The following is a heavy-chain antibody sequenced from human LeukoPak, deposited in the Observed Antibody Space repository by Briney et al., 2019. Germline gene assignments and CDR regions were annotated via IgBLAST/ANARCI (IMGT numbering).Heavy chain of an antibody. CDR2: INPSGGAK. J-gene: IGHJ4*02. CDR1: GYTFTNYY. Sequence: ASVTVSCKASGYTFTNYYMHWVRQAPGQGREWMGIINPSGGAKNYPQKLQGRVTMTRDTSTRAVYMELSSLRSEDSAVYYCARTIAVAGNFDYWGQGTLVTVS. D-gene: IGHD6-19*01. CDR3: ARTIAVAGNFDY. V-gene: IGHV1-46*04.